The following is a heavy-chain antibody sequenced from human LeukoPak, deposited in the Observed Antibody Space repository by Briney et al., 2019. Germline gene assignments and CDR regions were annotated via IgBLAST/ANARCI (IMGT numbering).Heavy chain of an antibody. V-gene: IGHV4-4*02. CDR1: GGSISSSNW. CDR2: IYHSGST. J-gene: IGHJ4*02. CDR3: ARGPTYQPIDF. D-gene: IGHD2-2*01. Sequence: SGTLSLTCAVSGGSISSSNWWSWVRQPPGKGLEWIGEIYHSGSTNYNPSLKSRVTISVDTSKNQFSLKLSSVTAADTAVYYCARGPTYQPIDFWGQGTLVTVSS.